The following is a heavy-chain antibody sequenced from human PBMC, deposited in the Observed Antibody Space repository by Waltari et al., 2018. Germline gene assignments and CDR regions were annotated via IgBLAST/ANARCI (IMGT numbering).Heavy chain of an antibody. CDR2: ISYDGSNK. J-gene: IGHJ4*02. V-gene: IGHV3-30-3*01. CDR1: GFTFSSYA. D-gene: IGHD6-13*01. CDR3: ATRLRSSSWWSADY. Sequence: QVQLVESGGGVVQPGRSLRLSCAASGFTFSSYAMHWVRQAPGKGLEWVAVISYDGSNKYYADSVKGRFTISRDNSKNTLDLQMNSLRAEDTAVYYCATRLRSSSWWSADYWGQGTLVTVSS.